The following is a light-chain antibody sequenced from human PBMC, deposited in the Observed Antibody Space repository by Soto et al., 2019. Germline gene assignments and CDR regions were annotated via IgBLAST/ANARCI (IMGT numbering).Light chain of an antibody. J-gene: IGKJ1*01. CDR1: QTISSW. V-gene: IGKV1-5*03. CDR2: KAS. CDR3: QHYNSYSEA. Sequence: DIHMSQSTSAVCGCVGARVTSPCRASQTISSWLAWYQQKPGKAPKLLIYKASTLKSGVPSRFSGSGSGTEFTLTISSLQPDDFATYYCQHYNSYSEAFGQGTKVDI.